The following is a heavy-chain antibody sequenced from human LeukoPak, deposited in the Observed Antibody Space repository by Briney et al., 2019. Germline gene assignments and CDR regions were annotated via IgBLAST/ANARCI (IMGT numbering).Heavy chain of an antibody. V-gene: IGHV3-21*04. CDR1: GFTFSTYS. CDR3: AREQPYYYYGMDV. CDR2: ISGTSSYI. J-gene: IGHJ6*02. Sequence: PGRSLRLSCAASGFTFSTYSMNWVRQAPGKGLEWVSSISGTSSYIYYADSVKGRFTISRDNAKNSLSLQMNSLRAEDTAVYYCAREQPYYYYGMDVWGQGTTVTVSS. D-gene: IGHD5-18*01.